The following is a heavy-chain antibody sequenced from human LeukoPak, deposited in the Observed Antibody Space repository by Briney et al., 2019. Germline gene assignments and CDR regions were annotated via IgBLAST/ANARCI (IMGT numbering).Heavy chain of an antibody. CDR2: IYYSGST. V-gene: IGHV4-59*01. Sequence: SETLSLTCTVSGGSISSYYWSWIRQPPGKGLEWIGYIYYSGSTNYNPSLKSQVTISVDTSKNQFSLKLSSVTAADTAVYYCAREMGYYYGSGSYYRVGWFDPWGQGTLVTVSS. D-gene: IGHD3-10*01. CDR3: AREMGYYYGSGSYYRVGWFDP. CDR1: GGSISSYY. J-gene: IGHJ5*02.